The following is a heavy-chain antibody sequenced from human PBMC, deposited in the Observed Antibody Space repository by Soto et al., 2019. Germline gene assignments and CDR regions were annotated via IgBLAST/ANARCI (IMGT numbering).Heavy chain of an antibody. Sequence: PGESLKISCKGSGYSFTSYWISWVRQMPGKGLEWMGRIDPSDSYTNYSPSFQGHVTISADKSISTAYRQWSSLKASDTAMYYRARWAVEESYYYYGMDVGGQGTTVTVSS. V-gene: IGHV5-10-1*01. J-gene: IGHJ6*02. CDR1: GYSFTSYW. CDR2: IDPSDSYT. CDR3: ARWAVEESYYYYGMDV.